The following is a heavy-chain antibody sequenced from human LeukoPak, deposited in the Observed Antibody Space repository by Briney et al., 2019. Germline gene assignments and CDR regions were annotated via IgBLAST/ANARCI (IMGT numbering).Heavy chain of an antibody. V-gene: IGHV4-39*01. D-gene: IGHD3-10*01. J-gene: IGHJ4*02. CDR2: MSYSGTT. CDR1: GGSISDSTYY. Sequence: SETLSLTCTVTGGSISDSTYYWGWARQPPGKGLEWIGSMSYSGTTYYNPSLKRRVLISADTSKNQFSLRLTSVTAADTAVYYCANRGIYGYFNYWGQGTLVTVSS. CDR3: ANRGIYGYFNY.